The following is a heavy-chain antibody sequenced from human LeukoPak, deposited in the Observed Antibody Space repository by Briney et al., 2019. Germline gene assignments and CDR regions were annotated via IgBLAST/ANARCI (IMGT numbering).Heavy chain of an antibody. CDR2: ISGRGDST. CDR3: AKEAGDSSSWSFDY. D-gene: IGHD6-13*01. J-gene: IGHJ4*02. V-gene: IGHV3-23*01. CDR1: GFTFSSYW. Sequence: GGSLRLSFAASGFTFSSYWMSWVRQAPGKGLEWVSAISGRGDSTYYADSVKGRFTISRDNSKNTLYLQMNSLRAEDTAVYYCAKEAGDSSSWSFDYWGQGTLVTVSS.